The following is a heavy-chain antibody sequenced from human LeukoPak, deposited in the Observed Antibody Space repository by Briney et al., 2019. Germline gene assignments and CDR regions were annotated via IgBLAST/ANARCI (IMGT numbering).Heavy chain of an antibody. CDR1: GFTFSNAW. Sequence: GGSLRLSCAASGFTFSNAWMSWVRQAPGKGLEWVGRIKSKTDGGTTDYAAPVKGRFTISRDDSKNTLYLQMNSLKTEDTAVYYCTSYYCSGGSCYSPWGQGTLVTVSS. CDR3: TSYYCSGGSCYSP. V-gene: IGHV3-15*01. CDR2: IKSKTDGGTT. D-gene: IGHD2-15*01. J-gene: IGHJ5*02.